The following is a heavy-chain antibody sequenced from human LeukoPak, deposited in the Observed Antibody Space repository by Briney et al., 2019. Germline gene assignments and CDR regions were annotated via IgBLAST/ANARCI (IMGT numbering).Heavy chain of an antibody. CDR1: GYTFTSYG. CDR2: ISAYNGNT. CDR3: ARQKTTVVTLDPTSYYYYYYMDV. Sequence: ASVKVSCKASGYTFTSYGISWVRQAPGQGLEWMGWISAYNGNTNYAQKPQGRVTMTTDTSTSTAYMELRSLRSDDTAVYYCARQKTTVVTLDPTSYYYYYYMDVWGKGTTVTVSS. J-gene: IGHJ6*03. D-gene: IGHD4-23*01. V-gene: IGHV1-18*01.